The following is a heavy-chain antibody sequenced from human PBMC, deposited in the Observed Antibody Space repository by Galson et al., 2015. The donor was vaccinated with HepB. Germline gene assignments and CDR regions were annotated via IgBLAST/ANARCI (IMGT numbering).Heavy chain of an antibody. D-gene: IGHD4-23*01. CDR3: ARDFGTVVAPFDC. CDR1: GFTFSSYA. V-gene: IGHV3-23*01. J-gene: IGHJ4*02. Sequence: SLRLSCAASGFTFSSYAMNWVRQAPGKGLEWVSVISGSGGTTYYADSVKGRFTISRDNSKNTLYLQMNSLRAEDTAVYYCARDFGTVVAPFDCWGQGTLVTVSS. CDR2: ISGSGGTT.